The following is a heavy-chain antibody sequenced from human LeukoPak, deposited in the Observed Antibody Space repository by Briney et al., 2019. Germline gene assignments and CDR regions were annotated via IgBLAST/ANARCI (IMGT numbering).Heavy chain of an antibody. V-gene: IGHV1-8*03. J-gene: IGHJ5*02. D-gene: IGHD3-3*01. CDR3: ARGAPLEWVYNWFDP. CDR2: MNPNSGNT. CDR1: GYNFTSYD. Sequence: ASVKVSCKASGYNFTSYDINWVRQAAGQGLEWMGWMNPNSGNTGYAQKFQGRVTITRNTSISTAYMELSSLRSEDTAVYYCARGAPLEWVYNWFDPWGQGTLVTVSS.